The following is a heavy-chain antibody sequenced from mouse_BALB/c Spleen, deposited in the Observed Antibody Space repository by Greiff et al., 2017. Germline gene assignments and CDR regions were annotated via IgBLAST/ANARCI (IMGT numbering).Heavy chain of an antibody. CDR1: GFTFSSYT. V-gene: IGHV5-12-2*01. CDR3: ARQNGNYGWYFDV. J-gene: IGHJ1*01. D-gene: IGHD2-1*01. Sequence: EVMLVESGGGLVQPGGSLKLSCAASGFTFSSYTMSWVRQTPEKRLEWVAYISNGGGSTYYPDTVKGRFTISRDNAKNTLYLQMSSLKSEDTAMYYCARQNGNYGWYFDVWGAGTTVTVSS. CDR2: ISNGGGST.